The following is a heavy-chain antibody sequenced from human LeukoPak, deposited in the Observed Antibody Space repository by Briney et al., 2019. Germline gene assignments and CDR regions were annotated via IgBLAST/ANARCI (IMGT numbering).Heavy chain of an antibody. CDR3: ARDRSVSNAFDI. V-gene: IGHV4-30-2*01. J-gene: IGHJ3*02. CDR1: GGSISSGGYY. D-gene: IGHD4-11*01. Sequence: PSETLSLTCTVSGGSISSGGYYWSWIRQPPGKGLEWIGYIYHSGSTYYNPSLKSRVTISVDRSKNQFSLKLSSVTAADTAVYYCARDRSVSNAFDIWGQGTMVTVSP. CDR2: IYHSGST.